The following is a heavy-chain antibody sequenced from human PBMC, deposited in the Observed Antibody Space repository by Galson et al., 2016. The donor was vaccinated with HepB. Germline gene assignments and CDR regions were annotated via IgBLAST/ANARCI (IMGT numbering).Heavy chain of an antibody. J-gene: IGHJ4*02. V-gene: IGHV1-18*01. CDR2: ISAYNGYT. CDR3: ARGTVFPDDY. Sequence: SCKASGYTFTSYGLSWVRQAPGQGLEWMGWISAYNGYTNYAQKLQGRVTMTTDTSTGTAYLELRSLRSDDTAVYYCARGTVFPDDYWGQGTLVTVSS. D-gene: IGHD1-14*01. CDR1: GYTFTSYG.